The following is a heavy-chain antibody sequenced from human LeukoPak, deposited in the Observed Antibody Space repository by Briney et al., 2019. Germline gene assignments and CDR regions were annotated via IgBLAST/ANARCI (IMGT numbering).Heavy chain of an antibody. V-gene: IGHV3-48*03. Sequence: GGSVRLSCAASGFSFSSFEMIWVRPAAGKGLQWVSCITNSANTIFYADSVKGRFTIFRDNVKNSLYLQMHTLRAEDTAVYYCARTRSGWDYDDAFDIWGQGKMVTVSS. J-gene: IGHJ3*02. CDR3: ARTRSGWDYDDAFDI. CDR2: ITNSANTI. CDR1: GFSFSSFE. D-gene: IGHD6-19*01.